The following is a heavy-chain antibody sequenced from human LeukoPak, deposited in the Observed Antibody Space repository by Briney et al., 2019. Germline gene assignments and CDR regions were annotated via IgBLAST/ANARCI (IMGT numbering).Heavy chain of an antibody. CDR3: ARGSDGYTIIDC. CDR1: GGSISSGSYY. D-gene: IGHD3-16*01. CDR2: ISTSGST. Sequence: SETLSLTCTVSGGSISSGSYYWSWLRQPAGKGLEWIGRISTSGSTSYNPSLKSRVTISVDTSKNQFSLKLSSVTAADTAVYYCARGSDGYTIIDCWGQGTLVTVSS. J-gene: IGHJ4*02. V-gene: IGHV4-61*02.